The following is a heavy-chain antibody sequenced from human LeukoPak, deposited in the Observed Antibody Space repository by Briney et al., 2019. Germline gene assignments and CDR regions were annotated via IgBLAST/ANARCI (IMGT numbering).Heavy chain of an antibody. Sequence: GGSLRLSCAASGFTFSSYAMHWVRQAPGKGLEWVAVISYDGSNKYYADSVKGRFTISRDNSKNTPYLQMNSLRAEDTAVYYCARATYDYVWGSYHYYFDYWGQGTLVTVSS. CDR2: ISYDGSNK. V-gene: IGHV3-30-3*01. D-gene: IGHD3-16*01. CDR3: ARATYDYVWGSYHYYFDY. CDR1: GFTFSSYA. J-gene: IGHJ4*02.